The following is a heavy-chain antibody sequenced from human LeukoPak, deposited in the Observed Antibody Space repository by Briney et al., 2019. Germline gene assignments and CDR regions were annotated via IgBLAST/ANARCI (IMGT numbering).Heavy chain of an antibody. CDR3: ARGGGDRTTVVTPYYY. D-gene: IGHD4-23*01. CDR2: ISSNGGST. CDR1: GFTFSSYA. Sequence: GGSLRLSCAASGFTFSSYAMHWVRQAPGKGLEYVSAISSNGGSTYYANSVKGRFTISRDNSKNTLYLQMGSLRAEDMAVYYCARGGGDRTTVVTPYYYWGQGTLVTVSS. V-gene: IGHV3-64*01. J-gene: IGHJ4*02.